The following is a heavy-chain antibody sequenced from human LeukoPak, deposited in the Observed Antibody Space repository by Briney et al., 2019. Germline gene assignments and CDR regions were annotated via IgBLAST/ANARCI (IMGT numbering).Heavy chain of an antibody. J-gene: IGHJ3*02. V-gene: IGHV1-46*01. Sequence: ASVKVSCKASGYAFTSYYMHWVRQAPGQGLEWMGIINPSGGSTSCAQKFQGRVTMTRDTSTSTVYMELSSLRSEDTAVYYCARAPGELGAFDIWGQGTMVTVSS. CDR3: ARAPGELGAFDI. CDR1: GYAFTSYY. CDR2: INPSGGST. D-gene: IGHD6-13*01.